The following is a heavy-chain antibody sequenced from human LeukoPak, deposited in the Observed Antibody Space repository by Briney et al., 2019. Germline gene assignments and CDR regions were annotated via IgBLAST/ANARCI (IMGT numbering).Heavy chain of an antibody. D-gene: IGHD2-8*01. V-gene: IGHV3-74*01. J-gene: IGHJ6*02. Sequence: GGSLRLSCAASGFTFSHYLMHWVRQAPGKGGVWVARINSDESNTNSYADSMNRRFIISRHHAKNTLYLQMNTLRAEDTAVYFCGRGGNGLDIWGQGTTVIVSS. CDR3: GRGGNGLDI. CDR1: GFTFSHYL. CDR2: INSDESNT.